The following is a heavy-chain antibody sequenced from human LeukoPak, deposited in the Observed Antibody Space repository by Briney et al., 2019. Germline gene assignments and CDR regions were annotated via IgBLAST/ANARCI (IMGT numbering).Heavy chain of an antibody. D-gene: IGHD3-22*01. J-gene: IGHJ4*02. Sequence: GGSLRLSCAASRFTFSSYSMSWVRQAPGKGLEWVSAISGSGGSTYYADSVKGRFTISRDNSKNTLYLQMNSLRAEDTAVYYCAIALGYYYDSSGYYGDYWGQGTLVTVSS. CDR1: RFTFSSYS. CDR3: AIALGYYYDSSGYYGDY. CDR2: ISGSGGST. V-gene: IGHV3-23*01.